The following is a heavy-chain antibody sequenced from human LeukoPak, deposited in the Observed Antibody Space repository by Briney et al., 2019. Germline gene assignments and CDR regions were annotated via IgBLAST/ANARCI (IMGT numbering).Heavy chain of an antibody. CDR2: ISWNSGSI. D-gene: IGHD3-16*02. CDR3: ARDRGGSYDYVWGSYRFDY. Sequence: GGSLRLSCAASGFTFDDYAMHWVRQAPGKGLEWVSGISWNSGSIGYADSVKGRFTISRDNSKNTLYLQMNSLRAEDTAVYYCARDRGGSYDYVWGSYRFDYWGQGTLVTVSS. V-gene: IGHV3-9*01. CDR1: GFTFDDYA. J-gene: IGHJ4*02.